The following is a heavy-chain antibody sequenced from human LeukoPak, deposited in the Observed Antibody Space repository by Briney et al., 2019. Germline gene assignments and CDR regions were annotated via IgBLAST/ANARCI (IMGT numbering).Heavy chain of an antibody. CDR1: GGSFSGYY. J-gene: IGHJ6*02. D-gene: IGHD2-15*01. CDR3: ARALLDCSGGSCYGDYYYGMDV. V-gene: IGHV4-34*01. Sequence: SETLSLTCAVYGGSFSGYYWSWIRQPPGKGLEWIGEINHSGSTNYNPSLKSRVTISVDTSKNQFSLKLSSVTAADTAVYYCARALLDCSGGSCYGDYYYGMDVWGQGTTVTVSS. CDR2: INHSGST.